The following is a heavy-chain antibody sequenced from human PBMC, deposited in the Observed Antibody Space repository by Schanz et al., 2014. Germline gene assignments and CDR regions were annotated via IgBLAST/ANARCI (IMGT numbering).Heavy chain of an antibody. D-gene: IGHD5-12*01. V-gene: IGHV3-30-3*01. Sequence: QVQLLQFGGGVVQPGRSLRLSCAASGFTFSSYAMHWVRQAPGKGLEWVALISNDGSIKYYADSVEGRFTISRDNSRNTLYPQMNSLRTEDTAVYYCASPSGYSDYGTYFDFWGQGTLVTVSS. CDR1: GFTFSSYA. CDR2: ISNDGSIK. J-gene: IGHJ4*02. CDR3: ASPSGYSDYGTYFDF.